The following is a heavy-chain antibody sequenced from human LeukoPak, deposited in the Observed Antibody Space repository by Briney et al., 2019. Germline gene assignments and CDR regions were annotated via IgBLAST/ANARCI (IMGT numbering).Heavy chain of an antibody. V-gene: IGHV4-39*07. J-gene: IGHJ4*02. Sequence: SETLSLTCTVSGGFISRNSFYWGWIRQPPGKGLEWIGSIYYSGTTYYNPSLKSRVTISVDTSKNQFSLKLSSVTAADTAVYYCARSLWYYDSSGFFDYWGQGTLVTVSS. CDR2: IYYSGTT. CDR3: ARSLWYYDSSGFFDY. CDR1: GGFISRNSFY. D-gene: IGHD3-22*01.